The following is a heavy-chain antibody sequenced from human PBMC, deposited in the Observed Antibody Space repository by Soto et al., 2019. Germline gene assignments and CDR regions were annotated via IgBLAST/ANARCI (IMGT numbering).Heavy chain of an antibody. Sequence: GGSLRLSCAASGFTLSTYGMHGVRQPPGKGLEWVAVISSDGKSEHYADPVKGRFSISRDNSKNTLSLQMNSLRVEDTAVYYCAKTITTYSGDSRGRGALVDYWGQGTLVTVSS. V-gene: IGHV3-30*18. J-gene: IGHJ4*02. D-gene: IGHD3-22*01. CDR2: ISSDGKSE. CDR3: AKTITTYSGDSRGRGALVDY. CDR1: GFTLSTYG.